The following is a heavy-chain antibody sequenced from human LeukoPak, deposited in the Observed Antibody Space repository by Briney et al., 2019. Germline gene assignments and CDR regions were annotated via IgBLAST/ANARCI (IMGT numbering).Heavy chain of an antibody. CDR1: GFTFDDYD. CDR3: ARDIGFY. V-gene: IGHV3-48*03. D-gene: IGHD3-16*02. CDR2: ITASGSGI. Sequence: GGSLRLSCAASGFTFDDYDMNWVRQAPGKGLEWVAYITASGSGIYYADSLKGRFTISRENAKNSLFLQMNSLRTEDSAVYYCARDIGFYWGLGTLVTVSS. J-gene: IGHJ4*02.